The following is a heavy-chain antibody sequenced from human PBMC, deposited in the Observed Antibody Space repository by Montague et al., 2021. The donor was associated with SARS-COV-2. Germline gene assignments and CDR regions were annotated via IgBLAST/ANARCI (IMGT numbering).Heavy chain of an antibody. CDR3: AGVGVPYYESLTGYYIEGSDAYDI. D-gene: IGHD3-9*01. CDR1: GGSISSYY. CDR2: IYYSGST. Sequence: SETLSLTCTVSGGSISSYYWSWIRQPPGKGLEWIGYIYYSGSTNYNPSLKSRVPISVDTSKNQFSLKLSSVTAADTAVYDCAGVGVPYYESLTGYYIEGSDAYDIWGQGTMVTVSS. J-gene: IGHJ3*02. V-gene: IGHV4-59*13.